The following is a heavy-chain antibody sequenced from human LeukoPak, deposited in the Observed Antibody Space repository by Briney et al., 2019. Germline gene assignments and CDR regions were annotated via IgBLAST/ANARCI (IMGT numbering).Heavy chain of an antibody. CDR3: ARRCSSTSCYNTLPFDY. Sequence: PSETLSLTCTVSGGSISSSSYYWGWIRQPPGKGLEWIGSIYYSGSTYYNPSLKSRVTLSVDTSKNQFSLKLSSVTAADTAVYYCARRCSSTSCYNTLPFDYWGQGTLVTVSS. CDR1: GGSISSSSYY. D-gene: IGHD2-2*02. J-gene: IGHJ4*02. V-gene: IGHV4-39*01. CDR2: IYYSGST.